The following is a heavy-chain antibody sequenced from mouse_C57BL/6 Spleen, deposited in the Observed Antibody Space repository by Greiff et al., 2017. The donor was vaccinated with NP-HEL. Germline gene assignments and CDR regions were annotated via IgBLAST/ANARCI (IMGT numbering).Heavy chain of an antibody. CDR3: ARGGNYYFAMDY. D-gene: IGHD2-1*01. Sequence: QVQLKQSGAELVKPGASVKLSCKASGYTFTSYWMHWVKQRPGQGLEWIGMIHPNSGSTNYNEKFKSKATLTVDKSSSTAYMKLSSQTSEDSAVYYCARGGNYYFAMDYWGQGTSVTVSS. J-gene: IGHJ4*01. V-gene: IGHV1-64*01. CDR1: GYTFTSYW. CDR2: IHPNSGST.